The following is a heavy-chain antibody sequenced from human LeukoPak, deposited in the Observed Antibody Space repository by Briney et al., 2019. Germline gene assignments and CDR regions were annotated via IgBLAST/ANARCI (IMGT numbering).Heavy chain of an antibody. CDR2: INSNGDEI. V-gene: IGHV3-23*01. J-gene: IGHJ4*02. Sequence: GGSLRLSCAASGFTFSTYAMTWVRQAPGKGLQWVSGINSNGDEIYYADSVRGRFTISRDNSNNALYLQMDSLRAEDTAVYYCANWIGSSSRDYWGQGTLVTVSS. CDR1: GFTFSTYA. D-gene: IGHD6-6*01. CDR3: ANWIGSSSRDY.